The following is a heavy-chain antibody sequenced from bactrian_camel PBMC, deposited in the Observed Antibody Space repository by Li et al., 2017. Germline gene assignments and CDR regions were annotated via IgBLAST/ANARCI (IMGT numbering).Heavy chain of an antibody. CDR2: IDYDGSNT. J-gene: IGHJ4*01. D-gene: IGHD2*01. V-gene: IGHV3S1*01. CDR3: AKALGGGDYYTGEYAY. Sequence: HVQLVESGGGLVQPGGSLRLTCAASGLSFSSYYINWVRQGPGKEREGVAAIDYDGSNTFYVDSVKGRFTLSRDNAKNMLYLQMNNLKSDDTALYYCAKALGGGDYYTGEYAYWGQGTQVTVS. CDR1: GLSFSSYY.